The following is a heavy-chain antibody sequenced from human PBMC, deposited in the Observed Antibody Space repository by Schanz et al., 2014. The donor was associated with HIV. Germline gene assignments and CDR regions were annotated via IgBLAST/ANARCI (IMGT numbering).Heavy chain of an antibody. D-gene: IGHD6-19*01. J-gene: IGHJ4*02. Sequence: QVQLVQSGAEVKKPGSSVKVSCKASGGTFSSSAISWVRQAPGQGLEWMGGIIPIFDTTNYAQKFQGRVTITADKSTSTVYMDLSSLRSEDTAVYYCARTYTSDWSTGADWGQGTLVTVSS. CDR1: GGTFSSSA. CDR2: IIPIFDTT. V-gene: IGHV1-69*06. CDR3: ARTYTSDWSTGAD.